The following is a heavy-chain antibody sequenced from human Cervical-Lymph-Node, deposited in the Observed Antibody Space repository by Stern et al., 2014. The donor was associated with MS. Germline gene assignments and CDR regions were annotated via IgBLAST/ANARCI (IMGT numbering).Heavy chain of an antibody. CDR2: IYYSGSA. J-gene: IGHJ4*02. Sequence: VQLVESGPGLVKPSQTLSLTCTVSGGSISSGGYYWSWIRQHPGKGLEWIGYIYYSGSAYYNPSLKSRVTISVDTSKNQCSLKLSSVTAADTAVYYCARVDSSSWDFDYWGQGTLVTVSS. V-gene: IGHV4-31*03. CDR1: GGSISSGGYY. CDR3: ARVDSSSWDFDY. D-gene: IGHD6-13*01.